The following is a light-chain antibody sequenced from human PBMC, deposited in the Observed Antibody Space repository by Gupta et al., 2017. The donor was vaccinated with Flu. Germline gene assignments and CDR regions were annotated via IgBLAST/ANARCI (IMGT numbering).Light chain of an antibody. Sequence: EIVMTQSPATLSVSPGERATLSCRASQSVSSNLAWYQQKPGQAPRLLIYGASTRATGIPARFSGSGSGTEFTLTISSLQSEDFAVYYCQQYINWPRTFGQGTEVEI. V-gene: IGKV3-15*01. J-gene: IGKJ1*01. CDR3: QQYINWPRT. CDR2: GAS. CDR1: QSVSSN.